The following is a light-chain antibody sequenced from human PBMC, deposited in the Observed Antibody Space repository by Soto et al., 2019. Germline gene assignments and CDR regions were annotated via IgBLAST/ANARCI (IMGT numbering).Light chain of an antibody. J-gene: IGKJ1*01. Sequence: DVVMTQSPLSLPVTLGQPASISCRSSQSLVNSDGNTYLNWFQQRPGQSPRRLIYKVSNRDSGVPDRFSGSGSGTDFTPKISRVEAEDVGVYYCMQGTHWPPTFGQGTKVDIK. CDR2: KVS. CDR3: MQGTHWPPT. CDR1: QSLVNSDGNTY. V-gene: IGKV2-30*01.